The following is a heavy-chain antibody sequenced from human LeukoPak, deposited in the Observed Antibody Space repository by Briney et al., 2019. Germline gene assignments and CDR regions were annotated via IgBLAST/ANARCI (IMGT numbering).Heavy chain of an antibody. J-gene: IGHJ4*02. CDR1: GYSFTSYW. Sequence: ESLKISCKGSGYSFTSYWIGWGRQVPGKGLEWMGIIYPGDSDTRYSPSFQGQVTISADKSISTAYLQWSSLKASDTAMYYCARVLVGPTKGYYFDYWGQGTLVTVSS. D-gene: IGHD1-26*01. CDR2: IYPGDSDT. V-gene: IGHV5-51*01. CDR3: ARVLVGPTKGYYFDY.